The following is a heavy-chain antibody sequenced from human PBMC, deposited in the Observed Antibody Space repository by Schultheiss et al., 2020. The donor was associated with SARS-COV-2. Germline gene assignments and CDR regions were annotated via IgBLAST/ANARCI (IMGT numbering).Heavy chain of an antibody. CDR2: IYHSGST. Sequence: SETLSLTCTVSGGSISSGGYSWSWIRQPPGKGLEWIGYIYHSGSTNYNPSLRSRVTISVDTSKNQFSLKLSSVTAADTAVYYCARETGFDTGWTSYYFDSWGRGTLVTVSS. CDR1: GGSISSGGYS. D-gene: IGHD5-12*01. V-gene: IGHV4-30-2*05. J-gene: IGHJ4*02. CDR3: ARETGFDTGWTSYYFDS.